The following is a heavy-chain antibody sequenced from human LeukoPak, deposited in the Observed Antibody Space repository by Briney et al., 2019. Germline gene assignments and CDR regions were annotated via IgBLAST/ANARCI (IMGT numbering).Heavy chain of an antibody. Sequence: SQTLSLTCAISGDSVSNDTGAWSWLRQSPSRGLEWPGRTYYRSKWYYDYAISVESRMTIDLETSKNRFSLHLNSVTPDDTAVYYCARLRRYIKQATSGMDVWGQGTTVTVSS. CDR3: ARLRRYIKQATSGMDV. J-gene: IGHJ6*02. D-gene: IGHD5-18*01. V-gene: IGHV6-1*01. CDR1: GDSVSNDTGA. CDR2: TYYRSKWYY.